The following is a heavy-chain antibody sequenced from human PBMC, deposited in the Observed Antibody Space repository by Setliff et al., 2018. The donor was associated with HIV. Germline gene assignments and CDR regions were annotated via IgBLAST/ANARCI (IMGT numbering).Heavy chain of an antibody. J-gene: IGHJ4*02. V-gene: IGHV4-61*02. D-gene: IGHD3-3*01. CDR1: GDSISSGSYY. CDR3: ARHGDYNFWSGYYFDF. Sequence: PSETLSLTCTVSGDSISSGSYYWSWIRQPAGKGLEWIGRIYTSGTTNYNPSLKSRVTISVDTSKNQFSLKLSSVTAADTAVYYCARHGDYNFWSGYYFDFWGQGTLVTVSS. CDR2: IYTSGTT.